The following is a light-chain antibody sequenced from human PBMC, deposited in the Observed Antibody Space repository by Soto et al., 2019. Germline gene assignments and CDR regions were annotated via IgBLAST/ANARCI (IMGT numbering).Light chain of an antibody. V-gene: IGKV3-15*01. CDR2: GAS. CDR3: QQYNNWPPIT. J-gene: IGKJ5*01. Sequence: ELVITQSTATLSVSPGERATLSCRASQSVSSSSLAWYQQKPGQAPRLLIYGASTRATGIPARFSGSGSGTEFTLTISSLQSEDFAVYYCQQYNNWPPITFGQGTRLEIK. CDR1: QSVSSSS.